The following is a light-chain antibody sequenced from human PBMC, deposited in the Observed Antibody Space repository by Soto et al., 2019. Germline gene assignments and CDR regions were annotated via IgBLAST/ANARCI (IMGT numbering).Light chain of an antibody. CDR3: QQYGGLPYT. Sequence: EIVLTQSPATLSLSPGERATLSCRASQTISSDYLAWYQHKPGQAPSLLIYGASTRAAGISARYSGGGSGTDFTLSISRLEPGDFAVYYCQQYGGLPYTFAQGTKLEIK. V-gene: IGKV3-20*01. CDR2: GAS. J-gene: IGKJ2*01. CDR1: QTISSDY.